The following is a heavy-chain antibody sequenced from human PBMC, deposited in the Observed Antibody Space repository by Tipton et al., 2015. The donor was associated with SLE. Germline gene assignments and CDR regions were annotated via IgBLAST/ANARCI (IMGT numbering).Heavy chain of an antibody. Sequence: TLSLTCTVSGDSVSSGDHYWSWIRQPPGGGLEWIGYIYYRGSTYYKSSLKSRVTISIDTSKNQFSLKLHSVTAADTAVYYCARVRFLEWLFSPWGQGTLVTVSS. D-gene: IGHD3-3*01. CDR3: ARVRFLEWLFSP. CDR2: IYYRGST. V-gene: IGHV4-30-4*08. J-gene: IGHJ5*02. CDR1: GDSVSSGDHY.